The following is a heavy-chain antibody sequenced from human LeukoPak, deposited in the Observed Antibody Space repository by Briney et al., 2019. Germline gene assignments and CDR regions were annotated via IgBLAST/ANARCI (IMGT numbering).Heavy chain of an antibody. D-gene: IGHD2-15*01. Sequence: ASVKVSCKASGYTFTGYYMHWGRQAPGQGLEWMGWINPNSGGTNYAQKFQGRVTMTRDTSISTAYMELSRLRSDDTAVYYCARDQSGGSHLIDYWGQGTLVTVSS. J-gene: IGHJ4*02. CDR3: ARDQSGGSHLIDY. CDR2: INPNSGGT. V-gene: IGHV1-2*02. CDR1: GYTFTGYY.